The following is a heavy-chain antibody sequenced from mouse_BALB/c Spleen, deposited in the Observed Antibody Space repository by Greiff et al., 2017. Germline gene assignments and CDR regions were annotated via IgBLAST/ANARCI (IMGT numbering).Heavy chain of an antibody. CDR2: ISYSGST. J-gene: IGHJ4*01. Sequence: DVKLVESGPGLVKPSQSLSLTCTVTGYSITSDYAWNWIRQFPGNKLEWMGYISYSGSTSYNPSLKSRISITRDTSKNQFFLQLNSVTTEDTATYYCARIWLYAMDYWGQGTSVTVSS. D-gene: IGHD1-1*02. CDR1: GYSITSDYA. V-gene: IGHV3-2*02. CDR3: ARIWLYAMDY.